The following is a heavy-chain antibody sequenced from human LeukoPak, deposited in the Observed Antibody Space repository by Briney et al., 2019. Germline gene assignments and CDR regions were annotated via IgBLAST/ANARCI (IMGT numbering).Heavy chain of an antibody. J-gene: IGHJ5*02. D-gene: IGHD2-2*01. CDR3: ASINMDAPGWLAP. CDR1: GGSFSGYY. V-gene: IGHV4-34*01. CDR2: INHSGST. Sequence: SETLSLTCAVNGGSFSGYYWSWIRHPPGKGLEWIGEINHSGSTNYNPSLKSRVTISVDTSQKQFSLKLSSVTAADTAVYYCASINMDAPGWLAPWGQGTLVTVSS.